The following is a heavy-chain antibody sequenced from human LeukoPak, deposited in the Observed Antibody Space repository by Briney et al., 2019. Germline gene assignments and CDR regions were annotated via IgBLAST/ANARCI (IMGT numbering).Heavy chain of an antibody. CDR2: ISWDAGST. V-gene: IGHV3-43*01. Sequence: GGSLRLSCAASGYTFDDYTMHWVRQAPGKGLEWVSLISWDAGSTYYADSVKGRFTISRDNSKNSLYLQMSSLRTEDTALYYCAKAAAGTHFDYWGQGTLVTVSS. CDR1: GYTFDDYT. D-gene: IGHD6-13*01. J-gene: IGHJ4*02. CDR3: AKAAAGTHFDY.